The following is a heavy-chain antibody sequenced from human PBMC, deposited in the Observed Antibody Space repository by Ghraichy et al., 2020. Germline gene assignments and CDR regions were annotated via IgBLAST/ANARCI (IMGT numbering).Heavy chain of an antibody. CDR1: GFTFSSYA. V-gene: IGHV3-23*01. Sequence: GGSLRLSCAASGFTFSSYAMSWVRQAPGKGLEWVSAISGSGGSTYYADSVKGRFTISRDNSKNTLYLQMNSLRAEDTAVYYCAKDQDGSGSYYLYYYYYGMDVWGQGTTVTVSS. CDR3: AKDQDGSGSYYLYYYYYGMDV. D-gene: IGHD3-10*01. J-gene: IGHJ6*02. CDR2: ISGSGGST.